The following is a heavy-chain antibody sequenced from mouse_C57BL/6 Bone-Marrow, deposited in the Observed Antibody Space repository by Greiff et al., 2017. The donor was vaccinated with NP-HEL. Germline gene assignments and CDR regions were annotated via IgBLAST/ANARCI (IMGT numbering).Heavy chain of an antibody. CDR3: AQTAPTTCDY. V-gene: IGHV1-59*01. CDR1: GYTFTGYW. Sequence: QVQLQQPGAELVRPGTSVKLSCTASGYTFTGYWMHWVKQRPGQGLEWIGLIDPSDSYTNYTHKFKGKATLTVDTSSSTAYMQLSSLTSEDSAVYSCAQTAPTTCDYWGQGTTLTVSS. J-gene: IGHJ2*01. CDR2: IDPSDSYT. D-gene: IGHD3-2*01.